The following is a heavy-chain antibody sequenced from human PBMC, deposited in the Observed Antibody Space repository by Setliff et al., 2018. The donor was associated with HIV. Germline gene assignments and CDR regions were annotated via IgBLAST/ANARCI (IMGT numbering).Heavy chain of an antibody. D-gene: IGHD7-27*01. CDR1: GGSISSYY. CDR3: ARGAFGSLGY. V-gene: IGHV4-59*01. Sequence: PSETLSLTCTVSGGSISSYYWSWIRQPPGKGLEWIGYIYYSGSTNYNPSLKSRVTISVDTSKNQFSLPLNSVTAADTAVYYCARGAFGSLGYWGQGTLVTVSS. CDR2: IYYSGST. J-gene: IGHJ4*02.